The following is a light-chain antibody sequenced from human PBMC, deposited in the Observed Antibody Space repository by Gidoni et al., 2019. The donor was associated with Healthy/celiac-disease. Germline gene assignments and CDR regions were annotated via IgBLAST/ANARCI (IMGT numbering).Light chain of an antibody. V-gene: IGKV3-11*01. J-gene: IGKJ4*01. CDR1: QSVSSY. CDR3: QQRSNWPRLT. CDR2: DAS. Sequence: EIALTQSPAPLSLSPGERATLSCRASQSVSSYLAWYQQKPGQAPRLLIYDASNRATGIPARFSGRGSGTDFTLTISSLEPEDFAVYYCQQRSNWPRLTFXGXTKVEIK.